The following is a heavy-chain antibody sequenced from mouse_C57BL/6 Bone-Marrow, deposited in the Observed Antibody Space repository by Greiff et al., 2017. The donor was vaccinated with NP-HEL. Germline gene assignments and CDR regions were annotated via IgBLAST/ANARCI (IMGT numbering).Heavy chain of an antibody. V-gene: IGHV14-4*01. J-gene: IGHJ3*01. CDR3: TTPLYGSSYPAWFAY. CDR1: GFNIKDDY. D-gene: IGHD1-1*01. Sequence: DVHLVESGAELVRPGASVKLSCTASGFNIKDDYMHWVKQRPEQGLEWIGWIDPENGDTEYASKVQGKATITADTSSNTAYLQLSSLTSEDTAVYYCTTPLYGSSYPAWFAYWGQGTLVTVSA. CDR2: IDPENGDT.